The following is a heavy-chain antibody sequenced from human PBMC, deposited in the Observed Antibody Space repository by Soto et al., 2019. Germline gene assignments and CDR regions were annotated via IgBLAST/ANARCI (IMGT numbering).Heavy chain of an antibody. CDR1: GFTVSSNY. V-gene: IGHV3-53*01. J-gene: IGHJ4*02. Sequence: PGGSLRLSCAASGFTVSSNYMSWVRQAPGKGLEWVSVIYSGGSTYYADSVKGRFTISRDNSKNTLYLQMNSLRAEDTAVYYCGSLMTTEEEIDYRGQGTLVTVSS. CDR3: GSLMTTEEEIDY. D-gene: IGHD4-4*01. CDR2: IYSGGST.